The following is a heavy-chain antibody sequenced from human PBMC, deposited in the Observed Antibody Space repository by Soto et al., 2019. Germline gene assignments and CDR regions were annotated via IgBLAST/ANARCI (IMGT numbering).Heavy chain of an antibody. CDR1: GFTFVDYY. V-gene: IGHV3-11*01. CDR2: ISSSGSTI. Sequence: RGSLRLSCAASGFTFVDYYISCVRQAPGKGLEWVSYISSSGSTIYYADSVKGRFTISRDNAKNSLYLQMNSLRAEDTAVYYCASLALPNAFDIWGQGTMVTVSS. J-gene: IGHJ3*02. CDR3: ASLALPNAFDI.